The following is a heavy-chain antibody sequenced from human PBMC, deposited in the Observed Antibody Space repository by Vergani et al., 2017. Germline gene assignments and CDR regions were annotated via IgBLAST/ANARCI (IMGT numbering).Heavy chain of an antibody. V-gene: IGHV5-51*01. CDR1: EYSFGNYW. Sequence: EVELVQSGPEMRKPGESLKIFCKGSEYSFGNYWIGWVRQMPGKGLEWMGIIYPADSDTRYSPSFQGQVTISADKSISTAFLQWDSLKASDTALYYCARHTTYTDSWGQGTLVTVSS. CDR2: IYPADSDT. CDR3: ARHTTYTDS. D-gene: IGHD1-1*01. J-gene: IGHJ4*02.